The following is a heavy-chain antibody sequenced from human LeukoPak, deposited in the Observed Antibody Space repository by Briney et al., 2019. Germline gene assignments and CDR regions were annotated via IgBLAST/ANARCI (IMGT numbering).Heavy chain of an antibody. Sequence: PGGSLRLSCAASGFMFSTYWMSWVRQAPGKGLEWVANIKQDGSERYNVDSVKGRFTISRDNAKNSLYLQMNSLRAEDTAAYYCARGFHRFYYDSSDYYTAFDIWGQGTMVTVSS. CDR1: GFMFSTYW. CDR3: ARGFHRFYYDSSDYYTAFDI. V-gene: IGHV3-7*01. D-gene: IGHD3-22*01. J-gene: IGHJ3*02. CDR2: IKQDGSER.